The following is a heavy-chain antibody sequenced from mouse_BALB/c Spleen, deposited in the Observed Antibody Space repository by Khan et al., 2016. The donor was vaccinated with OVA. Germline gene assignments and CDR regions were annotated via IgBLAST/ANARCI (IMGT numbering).Heavy chain of an antibody. CDR1: GFTFSNYW. D-gene: IGHD1-3*01. V-gene: IGHV6-6*02. Sequence: DVHLVESGGGLVQPGGSMKLSCVASGFTFSNYWMNWVRQSPDKGLEWVAEIRLKSNNYATHYAESGKGRFTISRDDSKSSVYLQMNNLRAEDTGIYYCMKWLPYAMDYWGQATSVTVSS. J-gene: IGHJ4*01. CDR2: IRLKSNNYAT. CDR3: MKWLPYAMDY.